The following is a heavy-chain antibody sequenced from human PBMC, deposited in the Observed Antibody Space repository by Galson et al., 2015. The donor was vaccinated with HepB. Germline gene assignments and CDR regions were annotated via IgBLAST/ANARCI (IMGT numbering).Heavy chain of an antibody. CDR1: ACNFDDHA. J-gene: IGHJ3*02. Sequence: PLGLACVDSACNFDDHAMHCALQAPGEGLEAVSGIRWNSDRIAYADSVKGRFTISRDNAKNSLYLQMNSLRAEDTALYYCAKVHQPIAVAGTWDAFDIWGQGTMVTVSS. V-gene: IGHV3-9*01. CDR3: AKVHQPIAVAGTWDAFDI. CDR2: IRWNSDRI. D-gene: IGHD6-19*01.